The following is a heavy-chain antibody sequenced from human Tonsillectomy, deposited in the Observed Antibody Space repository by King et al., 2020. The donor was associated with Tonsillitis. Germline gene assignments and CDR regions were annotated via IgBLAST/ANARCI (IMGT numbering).Heavy chain of an antibody. Sequence: VQLVESGGGLVQPGESLRLSCAASGFTFSSHNMNGVRQAPGKGLEWISYISSSSTTTYYADSVKGRFTISRDNAKNSLYLQMNSLRAEDTAVYYCATRPPHGDLPGTFDYWGQGTLVTVSS. CDR2: ISSSSTTT. J-gene: IGHJ4*02. CDR1: GFTFSSHN. D-gene: IGHD1-14*01. CDR3: ATRPPHGDLPGTFDY. V-gene: IGHV3-48*01.